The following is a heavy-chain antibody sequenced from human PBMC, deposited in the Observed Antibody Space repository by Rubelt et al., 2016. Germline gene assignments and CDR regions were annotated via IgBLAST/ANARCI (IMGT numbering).Heavy chain of an antibody. CDR3: ARGSGNYYFDY. CDR2: INPDGSST. V-gene: IGHV3-74*03. Sequence: EVQLVESGGDLVQPGGSLRLSCAASGFTFSSYWIHWVRQAPGRGLVWVSRINPDGSSTTYADSVKGRFSISRDNAKKTVYLQMNTLRVEDTAVYYCARGSGNYYFDYWGQGSLVTISS. CDR1: GFTFSSYW. D-gene: IGHD1-26*01. J-gene: IGHJ4*02.